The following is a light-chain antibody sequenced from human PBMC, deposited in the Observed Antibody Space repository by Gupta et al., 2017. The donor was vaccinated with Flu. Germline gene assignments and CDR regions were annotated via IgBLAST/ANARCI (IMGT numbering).Light chain of an antibody. V-gene: IGLV3-21*02. CDR1: NVGNKN. J-gene: IGLJ2*01. CDR2: DDS. Sequence: YVLTQPSSVSVAPGQTATLTCGGKNVGNKNVHWYQQKAGQTPVLVVYDDSHRPSGIPERFTGSNSGDMATLTIRRVDVEDEADYYCQVWDSPSDHAVFGGGTKLTVL. CDR3: QVWDSPSDHAV.